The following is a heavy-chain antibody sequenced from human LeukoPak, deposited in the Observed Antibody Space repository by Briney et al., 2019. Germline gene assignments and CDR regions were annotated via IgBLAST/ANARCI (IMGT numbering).Heavy chain of an antibody. Sequence: ASVKVSCKASGYTFTGYYMHWVRQASGQGLEWMGRINPNSGGTNYAQKFQGRVTMTRDTSISTAYMELSRLRSDDTAVYYCARDTRGWDYYDSSGYSGWGQGTLVTVSS. CDR3: ARDTRGWDYYDSSGYSG. CDR1: GYTFTGYY. CDR2: INPNSGGT. J-gene: IGHJ4*02. V-gene: IGHV1-2*06. D-gene: IGHD3-22*01.